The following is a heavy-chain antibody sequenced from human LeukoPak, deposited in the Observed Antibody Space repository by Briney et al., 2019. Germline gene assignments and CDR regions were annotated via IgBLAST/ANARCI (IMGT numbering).Heavy chain of an antibody. Sequence: ASVKVSCKASGYTFTSYGISWVRQAPGQGLEWMGIINPSGGSTSYAQKFQGRVTMTRDTSTSTVYMELSSLRSEDTAVYYCARDPVTMIVADDYWGQGTLVTVSS. CDR3: ARDPVTMIVADDY. V-gene: IGHV1-46*01. D-gene: IGHD3-22*01. J-gene: IGHJ4*02. CDR2: INPSGGST. CDR1: GYTFTSYG.